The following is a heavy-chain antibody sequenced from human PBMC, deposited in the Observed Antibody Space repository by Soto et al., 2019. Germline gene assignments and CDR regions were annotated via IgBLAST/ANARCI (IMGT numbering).Heavy chain of an antibody. V-gene: IGHV1-2*02. Sequence: ASVKVSCNTSGYTFTGLYIHWVRLAPGQGLEWMGWINPNSGGTNYAEKFQGRVTMTRDTSISTAYMELSSLRSDDTAVYYCSRVHGWWSFDYWCQGALVTVSS. CDR1: GYTFTGLY. J-gene: IGHJ4*02. D-gene: IGHD2-8*02. CDR2: INPNSGGT. CDR3: SRVHGWWSFDY.